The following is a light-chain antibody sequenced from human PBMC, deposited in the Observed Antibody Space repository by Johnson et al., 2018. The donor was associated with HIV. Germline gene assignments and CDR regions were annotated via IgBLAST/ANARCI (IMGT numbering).Light chain of an antibody. CDR2: DNN. CDR1: SSNIGNNY. CDR3: GTWDSSLCVRV. Sequence: QSVLTQPPSVSAAPGQKVSISCSGSSSNIGNNYVSWYQQLPGTAPKLLIYDNNKRPSGIPDRFSGSKSGTSATLGITGLQTGDEADYYCGTWDSSLCVRVFGTGTKVTVL. J-gene: IGLJ1*01. V-gene: IGLV1-51*01.